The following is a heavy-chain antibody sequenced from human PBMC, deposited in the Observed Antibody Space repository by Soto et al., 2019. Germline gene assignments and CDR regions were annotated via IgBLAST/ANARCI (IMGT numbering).Heavy chain of an antibody. V-gene: IGHV3-64*01. J-gene: IGHJ4*02. Sequence: GGSLRLSCAASGFTFSNYWMHWVRQAPGKKLEYVSGISTHGGSTYYANSVRGRFTISRDDSKNTLYLQMNSLKTEDTAVYFCTTLDCGWPFDSWGQGTLVTVSS. CDR3: TTLDCGWPFDS. D-gene: IGHD6-19*01. CDR2: ISTHGGST. CDR1: GFTFSNYW.